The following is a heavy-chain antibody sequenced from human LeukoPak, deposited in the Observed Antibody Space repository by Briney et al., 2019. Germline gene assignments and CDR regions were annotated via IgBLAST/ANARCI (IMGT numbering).Heavy chain of an antibody. D-gene: IGHD3-10*01. Sequence: GASVKVSCKASGYTFTGYYMHWVRQAPGQGLEWMGWINPNSGGTNYAQKFQGRVTMTRDTSISTAYMELSRLRSDDTAVYYCARDRTYYYGSGSRPNWFDPWGQGTLVTVSS. CDR1: GYTFTGYY. CDR3: ARDRTYYYGSGSRPNWFDP. J-gene: IGHJ5*02. CDR2: INPNSGGT. V-gene: IGHV1-2*02.